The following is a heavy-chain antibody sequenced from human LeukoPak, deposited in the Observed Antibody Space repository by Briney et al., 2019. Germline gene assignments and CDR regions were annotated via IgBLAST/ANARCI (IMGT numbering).Heavy chain of an antibody. CDR2: INPRSGGT. J-gene: IGHJ5*02. Sequence: GASVKVSCKASGYTFTSYDINWVRQAPGQGLEWMGRINPRSGGTNYAQKFQDRVTMTRDTSISTAYMELSRLKFDDTAVFYCARGSISSGDWFDPWGQGTLVTVSS. V-gene: IGHV1-2*06. D-gene: IGHD6-6*01. CDR1: GYTFTSYD. CDR3: ARGSISSGDWFDP.